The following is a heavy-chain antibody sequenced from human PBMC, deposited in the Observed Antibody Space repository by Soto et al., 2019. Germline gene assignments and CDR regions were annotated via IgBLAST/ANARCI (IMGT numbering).Heavy chain of an antibody. J-gene: IGHJ5*01. CDR3: ARVSAGGTRWFDS. CDR1: GGSISTGVWY. V-gene: IGHV4-31*03. D-gene: IGHD6-13*01. CDR2: IYYRGTT. Sequence: QVQLQESGPGLVKPSQTLSLTCSVSGGSISTGVWYWSWVCEHPGKGLEWIGDIYYRGTTSYNPSLGSRVTISRDTSKNQVSLKVNSVTAADTAVYYCARVSAGGTRWFDSWGQGIRVTVSS.